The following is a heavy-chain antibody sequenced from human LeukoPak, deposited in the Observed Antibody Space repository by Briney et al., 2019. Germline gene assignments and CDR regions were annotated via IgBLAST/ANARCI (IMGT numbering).Heavy chain of an antibody. V-gene: IGHV3-72*01. J-gene: IGHJ4*02. CDR3: ARGNLYGVKMLVQPTSDSYLDY. CDR2: IRNKAQSDTT. Sequence: GGSLRLSCAASGFTLSDHYMDWVRQAPGKGLEWVGRIRNKAQSDTTEYAASVKGRFTISRDESKNSLYLQMNSLRTEDTAVYYCARGNLYGVKMLVQPTSDSYLDYWGQGTLVTVSS. D-gene: IGHD6-13*01. CDR1: GFTLSDHY.